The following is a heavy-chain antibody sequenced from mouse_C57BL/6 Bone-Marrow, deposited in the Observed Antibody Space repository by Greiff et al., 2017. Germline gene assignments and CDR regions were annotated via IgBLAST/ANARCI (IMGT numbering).Heavy chain of an antibody. Sequence: QVQLQQSGPGLVAPSQSLSITCTVSGFSLTSYAISWVRQPPGKGLEWLGVIWTGGGTNYNSALKSRLSISKDNSKSQVFLKMNSLQTDDTARYYCARRGITTVVEGYYAMDYWGQGTSVTVSS. CDR3: ARRGITTVVEGYYAMDY. CDR2: IWTGGGT. CDR1: GFSLTSYA. J-gene: IGHJ4*01. D-gene: IGHD1-1*01. V-gene: IGHV2-9-1*01.